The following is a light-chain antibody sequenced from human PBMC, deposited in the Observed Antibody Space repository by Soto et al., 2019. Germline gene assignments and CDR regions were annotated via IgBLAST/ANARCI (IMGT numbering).Light chain of an antibody. CDR3: VMYLGNDMV. CDR2: NTN. CDR1: AGSVSMSYY. Sequence: QTVVPQEPSGSVSPGGTVTLTCGLSAGSVSMSYYPSWYQQTPGQAPRTLIYNTNARSAGVPDRSSGSLLGNKAALTITGAQAHDESTYYRVMYLGNDMVVGGGTKPTVL. V-gene: IGLV8-61*01. J-gene: IGLJ2*01.